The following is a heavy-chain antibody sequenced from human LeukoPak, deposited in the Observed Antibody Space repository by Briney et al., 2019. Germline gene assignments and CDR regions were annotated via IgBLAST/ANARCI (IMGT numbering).Heavy chain of an antibody. CDR1: GGSISSSSYY. CDR2: IYYSGST. Sequence: PSETLSLTCTVSGGSISSSSYYWGWIRQPPGKGLEWIGSIYYSGSTYYNPSLKSRVTISVDTSKNQFSLKLSSVTAADTAVYYCAREGVGATTGCLDYWGQGTLVTVSS. CDR3: AREGVGATTGCLDY. D-gene: IGHD1-26*01. J-gene: IGHJ4*02. V-gene: IGHV4-39*07.